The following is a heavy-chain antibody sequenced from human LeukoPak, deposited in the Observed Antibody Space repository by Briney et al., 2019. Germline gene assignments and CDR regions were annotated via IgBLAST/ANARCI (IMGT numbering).Heavy chain of an antibody. CDR1: GFTFSSYA. CDR3: AKDPTRYDILTSN. D-gene: IGHD3-9*01. J-gene: IGHJ4*02. Sequence: GGSLRLSCAASGFTFSSYAMSWVRQAPGKGLEWVSAISGSGGSTYYADSVKGRFTISRDNSKNTLYLQMNSLRAEDTAVYYCAKDPTRYDILTSNWGQETLVTVSS. CDR2: ISGSGGST. V-gene: IGHV3-23*01.